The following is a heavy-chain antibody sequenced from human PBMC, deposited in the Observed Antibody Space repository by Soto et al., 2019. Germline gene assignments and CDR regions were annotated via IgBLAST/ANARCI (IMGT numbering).Heavy chain of an antibody. CDR1: GDSIGSGGFP. V-gene: IGHV4-30-2*06. D-gene: IGHD2-2*01. CDR3: ARDSYAMSSFALDV. CDR2: VYRTGAT. Sequence: QVQLQESGSGLVETFQTLSLTCTVSGDSIGSGGFPWTWIRQSTGKGLEWIGYVYRTGATSYNPSLEGRASISVDTSRNQFSLKLKSVTPADTAVYFCARDSYAMSSFALDVWGRGTAVTGSS. J-gene: IGHJ6*02.